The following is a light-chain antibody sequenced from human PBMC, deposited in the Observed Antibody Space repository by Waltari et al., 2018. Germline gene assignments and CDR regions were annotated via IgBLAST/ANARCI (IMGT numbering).Light chain of an antibody. V-gene: IGKV3-15*01. J-gene: IGKJ2*01. CDR2: DAS. CDR3: QQYNNWPPTYT. Sequence: EIVMTQSPATLSVSPGERATLSCRASQSVSSDLAWYQQKPGQAPRLLIYDASTRATGIPARFSGSGSRTYFTLTISSMQSEDSAVYYCQQYNNWPPTYTFGQGTKLEIK. CDR1: QSVSSD.